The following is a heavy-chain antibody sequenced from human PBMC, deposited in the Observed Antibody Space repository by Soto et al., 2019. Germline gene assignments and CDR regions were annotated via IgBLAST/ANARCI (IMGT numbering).Heavy chain of an antibody. Sequence: SETLSLTCTVSGASITTSSYHWGWFRQSPGKGLEWIGTIHYSGTTYYNPSLRSRVSISVDMSNNQFSLNLSSVTAADTAVYYCARLPRPNDHESWFDPWGQGTLVTVSS. CDR3: ARLPRPNDHESWFDP. CDR1: GASITTSSYH. V-gene: IGHV4-39*01. J-gene: IGHJ5*02. CDR2: IHYSGTT.